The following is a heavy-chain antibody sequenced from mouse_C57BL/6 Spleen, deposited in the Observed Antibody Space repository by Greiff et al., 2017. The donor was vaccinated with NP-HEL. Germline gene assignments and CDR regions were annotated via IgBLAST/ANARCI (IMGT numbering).Heavy chain of an antibody. Sequence: EVMLVESGGGLVKPGGSLKLSCEASGFTFSDYGMHWVRQAPEKGLEWVAYISSGSSTIYYADTVKGRFTISRDNAKNTLFLQMTSLRSEDTAMYYCARGDYDGDYYAMDYWGQGTSVTVSS. J-gene: IGHJ4*01. D-gene: IGHD2-4*01. CDR3: ARGDYDGDYYAMDY. CDR2: ISSGSSTI. V-gene: IGHV5-17*01. CDR1: GFTFSDYG.